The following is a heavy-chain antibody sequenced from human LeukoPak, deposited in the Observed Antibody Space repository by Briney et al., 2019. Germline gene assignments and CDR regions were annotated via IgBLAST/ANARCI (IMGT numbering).Heavy chain of an antibody. D-gene: IGHD1-26*01. V-gene: IGHV3-74*01. CDR2: INTHGNTA. CDR3: ARVGGSYAFDI. Sequence: GGSLRLSCAVSGFKFNSYWMNWVRQVPGKGLVWVAHINTHGNTANYADSVKGRFTISRDNAKSTLYLQMNSLRAGDTAVYYCARVGGSYAFDIWGQGTMVTVSS. CDR1: GFKFNSYW. J-gene: IGHJ3*02.